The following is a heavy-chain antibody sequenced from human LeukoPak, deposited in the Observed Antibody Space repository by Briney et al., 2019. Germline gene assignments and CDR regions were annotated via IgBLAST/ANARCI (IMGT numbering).Heavy chain of an antibody. Sequence: GGSLRLSCVASGFTFSNYWMHWVRQAPGKGLVWVSRINNDGSSTNYADSVKGRFTIFRDNAKNTLYLQMNSLRAEDTAVYYCLGLASPIPGNMDVWGKGTTVTISS. J-gene: IGHJ6*03. CDR3: LGLASPIPGNMDV. CDR1: GFTFSNYW. D-gene: IGHD7-27*01. V-gene: IGHV3-74*01. CDR2: INNDGSST.